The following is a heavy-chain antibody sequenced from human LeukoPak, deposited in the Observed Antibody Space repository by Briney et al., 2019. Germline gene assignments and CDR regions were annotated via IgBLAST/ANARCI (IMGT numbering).Heavy chain of an antibody. D-gene: IGHD3-3*01. V-gene: IGHV3-30*02. J-gene: IGHJ6*03. Sequence: PGGSLRLSCAASGFTFSSYGMHWVRQAPGKGLEWVAFIRYDGSNKYYADSVEGRFTISRDNSKNTLYLQMNSLRAEDTAVYYCAKDHTYYDFGYYYYYMDVWGKGTTVTVSS. CDR1: GFTFSSYG. CDR3: AKDHTYYDFGYYYYYMDV. CDR2: IRYDGSNK.